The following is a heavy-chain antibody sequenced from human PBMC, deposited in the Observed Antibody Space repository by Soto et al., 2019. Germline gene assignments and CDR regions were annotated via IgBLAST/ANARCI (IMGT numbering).Heavy chain of an antibody. Sequence: QLQLQESGPGLVRPSETLSLTCTVSGGSISSNTYYWGWIRQPPGKGLEWIGSIYYNGFTYYNPALKSRVTMSEDTSKNQFSLRLSSMTASDTALYYCARKGDFWSGPGEFDPWGQGTLVTVS. V-gene: IGHV4-39*01. J-gene: IGHJ5*02. CDR2: IYYNGFT. D-gene: IGHD3-3*01. CDR1: GGSISSNTYY. CDR3: ARKGDFWSGPGEFDP.